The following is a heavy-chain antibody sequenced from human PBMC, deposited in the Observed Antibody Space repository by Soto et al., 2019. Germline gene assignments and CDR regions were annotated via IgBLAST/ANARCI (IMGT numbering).Heavy chain of an antibody. D-gene: IGHD3-9*01. V-gene: IGHV3-49*03. J-gene: IGHJ4*02. CDR3: TRDRLDWLPLIRNFDY. CDR2: IRSKAYGGTT. Sequence: GGSLRLSCTASGFTFGDYAMSWFRQAPGKGLEWVGFIRSKAYGGTTEYAASVKGRFKISSNDSKSIAYLQMNSLKTEDTAVYYCTRDRLDWLPLIRNFDYWGQGTLVTVSS. CDR1: GFTFGDYA.